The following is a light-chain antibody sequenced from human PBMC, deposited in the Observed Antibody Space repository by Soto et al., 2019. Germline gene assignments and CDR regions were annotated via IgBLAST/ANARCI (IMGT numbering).Light chain of an antibody. CDR2: DAS. CDR3: QQRSNWPPLT. J-gene: IGKJ4*01. V-gene: IGKV3-11*01. Sequence: EIVLTQSPATLSLSPGERATLSCRASQSVSSYLAWYQQKPGQAPRLLIYDASNRATGIPARFSGSGSGTDFTLIISSLESEDCAVYYCQQRSNWPPLTFGGGTKVEIK. CDR1: QSVSSY.